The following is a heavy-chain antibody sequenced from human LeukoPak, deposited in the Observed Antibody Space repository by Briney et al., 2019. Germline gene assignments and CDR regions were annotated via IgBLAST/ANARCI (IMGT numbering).Heavy chain of an antibody. CDR1: EYTFTSYY. CDR2: INPSGAST. CDR3: ATRNAMDYDFWSGPTDY. V-gene: IGHV1-46*01. Sequence: ASVKVSCKXSEYTFTSYYMHWVRQAPGQGLEWVGIINPSGASTNYAQKFQGRVTMTRDTSTSTVYMELSSLRSEDTAVYYCATRNAMDYDFWSGPTDYWGQGTLVTVSS. J-gene: IGHJ4*02. D-gene: IGHD3-3*01.